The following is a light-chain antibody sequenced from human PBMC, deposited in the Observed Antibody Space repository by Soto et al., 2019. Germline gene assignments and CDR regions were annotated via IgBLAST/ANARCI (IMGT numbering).Light chain of an antibody. CDR1: NIGSKS. Sequence: SYELTQPPSVSVAPGQTATITCGGSNIGSKSVHWYQQKPGQAPVLVVFDDSDRPSGIPGRFSGSNFGGTATLTISGVEAGDEADYYCQVWDRSSDHWVFGGGTKLTVL. CDR2: DDS. J-gene: IGLJ3*02. V-gene: IGLV3-21*02. CDR3: QVWDRSSDHWV.